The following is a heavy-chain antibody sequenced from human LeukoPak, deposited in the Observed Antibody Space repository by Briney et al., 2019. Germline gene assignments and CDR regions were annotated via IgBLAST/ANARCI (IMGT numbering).Heavy chain of an antibody. V-gene: IGHV3-23*01. CDR2: ISGSGGST. CDR1: AFTFSSYA. CDR3: AKHGTSGYYYFDY. J-gene: IGHJ4*02. D-gene: IGHD3-22*01. Sequence: GGSLRLSCAASAFTFSSYAMSWVRQAPGKGLEWVSTISGSGGSTYYADSVKGRFTISRDNSKNTLNLQLNSLRAEDTAVYYCAKHGTSGYYYFDYWGQGTLVTVSS.